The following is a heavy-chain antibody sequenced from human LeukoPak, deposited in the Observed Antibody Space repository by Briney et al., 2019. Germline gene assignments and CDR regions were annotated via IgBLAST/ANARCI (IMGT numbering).Heavy chain of an antibody. CDR2: ISYDGSNK. J-gene: IGHJ4*02. D-gene: IGHD1-1*01. V-gene: IGHV3-30*04. CDR1: GFTFSSYA. CDR3: ARDGAPELERGNFDY. Sequence: PGGSLRLSCAASGFTFSSYAMHWVRQAPGKGLEWVAVISYDGSNKYYADSVKGRFTISRDNSKNTLYLQMNSLRAEGTAVYYCARDGAPELERGNFDYWGQGTLVTVSS.